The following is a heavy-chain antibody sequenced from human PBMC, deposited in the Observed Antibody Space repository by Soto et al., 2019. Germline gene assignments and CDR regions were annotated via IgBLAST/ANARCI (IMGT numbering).Heavy chain of an antibody. D-gene: IGHD5-18*01. CDR3: AKSDTAMVTSWFDP. J-gene: IGHJ5*02. V-gene: IGHV3-23*01. CDR2: ITGSGGST. CDR1: GFTFSNYA. Sequence: EVQLLESGGGLVQPGGSLRLSCAVSGFTFSNYAMSWVRQAPGKGLEWVSVITGSGGSTYYADSVKGRFTISRDNSKNTLYLQMNSLRAEDTAIYYCAKSDTAMVTSWFDPWGQGTLVTVSS.